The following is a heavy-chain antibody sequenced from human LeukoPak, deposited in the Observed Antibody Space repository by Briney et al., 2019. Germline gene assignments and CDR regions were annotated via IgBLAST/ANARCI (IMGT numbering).Heavy chain of an antibody. CDR2: ISYDGSNK. J-gene: IGHJ4*02. CDR1: GFTFSSYA. V-gene: IGHV3-30-3*01. Sequence: PGGSLRLSCAASGFTFSSYAMHWVRQAPGKGLEWVAVISYDGSNKYYADSVKGRFTVSRDNAKNTLYLQVNNLRAEDTAVCYCARGPSSNWSGLDFWGQGTLLTVSS. CDR3: ARGPSSNWSGLDF. D-gene: IGHD6-13*01.